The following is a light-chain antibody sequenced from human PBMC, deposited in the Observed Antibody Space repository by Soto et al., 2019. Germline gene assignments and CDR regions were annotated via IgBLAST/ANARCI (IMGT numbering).Light chain of an antibody. CDR1: SSDVGGYDY. CDR3: SSYRSSSTYV. J-gene: IGLJ1*01. V-gene: IGLV2-14*01. CDR2: EVN. Sequence: SVLTQPASVSGSPGQSITISCTGTSSDVGGYDYVSWYQHHPGKAPKLMIYEVNNRPSGVSNRFSGSKSGNTASLTISGLQAEDEADYYCSSYRSSSTYVFGTGTKVTVL.